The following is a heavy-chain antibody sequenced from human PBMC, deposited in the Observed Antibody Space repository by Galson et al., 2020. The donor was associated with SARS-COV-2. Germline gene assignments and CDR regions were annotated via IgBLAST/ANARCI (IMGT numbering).Heavy chain of an antibody. D-gene: IGHD3-10*01. CDR1: GFTFSSYA. CDR2: ISYDGSNK. V-gene: IGHV3-30-3*01. CDR3: ARDQWARGVIDRYNWFDP. J-gene: IGHJ5*02. Sequence: SCAASGFTFSSYAMHWVRQAPGKGLEWVAVISYDGSNKYYADSVKGRFTISRDNSKNTLYLQMNSLRAEDTAVYYCARDQWARGVIDRYNWFDPWGQGTLVTVSS.